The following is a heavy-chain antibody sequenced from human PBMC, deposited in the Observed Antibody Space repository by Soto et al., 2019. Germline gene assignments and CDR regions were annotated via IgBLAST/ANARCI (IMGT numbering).Heavy chain of an antibody. CDR3: ARAGGRWYGELLVDPFDI. Sequence: GGSLRLSCEASGFTFSSYEMSWVRQAPGKGLEWVSFISSSGSTKYYADSVKGRFTISRDNAKNSLFLQMTSLRAEDTAVYFCARAGGRWYGELLVDPFDIWGQGTMVTVSS. D-gene: IGHD3-10*01. V-gene: IGHV3-48*03. CDR1: GFTFSSYE. J-gene: IGHJ3*02. CDR2: ISSSGSTK.